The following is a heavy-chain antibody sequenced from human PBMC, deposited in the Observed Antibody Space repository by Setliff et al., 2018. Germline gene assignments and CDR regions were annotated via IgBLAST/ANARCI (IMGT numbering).Heavy chain of an antibody. CDR3: AKEYYYDSSGLDY. Sequence: GGSLRLSCAASGFTFSTYRMHWVRQAPGKGLEWVAVIWDDGVKKYYVDSVKGRFTISRDNSKNTLYLQMSSLRAEDTAVYYCAKEYYYDSSGLDYWGQGTLVTVSS. CDR1: GFTFSTYR. J-gene: IGHJ4*02. D-gene: IGHD3-22*01. CDR2: IWDDGVKK. V-gene: IGHV3-30*02.